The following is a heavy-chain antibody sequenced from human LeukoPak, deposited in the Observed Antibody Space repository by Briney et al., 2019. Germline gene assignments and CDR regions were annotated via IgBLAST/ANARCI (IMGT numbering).Heavy chain of an antibody. CDR3: AKGGGTIPVDYSSSPNFDY. Sequence: GGSLRLSCAASGFTFSSYGMHWVRQAPGKGREGVGVISYEGRNKYYAGSVKGRCTIARDNSKNTLYLQMNSLRAEDTAVYYCAKGGGTIPVDYSSSPNFDYWGQGTLVTVSS. V-gene: IGHV3-30*18. D-gene: IGHD6-6*01. CDR2: ISYEGRNK. CDR1: GFTFSSYG. J-gene: IGHJ4*02.